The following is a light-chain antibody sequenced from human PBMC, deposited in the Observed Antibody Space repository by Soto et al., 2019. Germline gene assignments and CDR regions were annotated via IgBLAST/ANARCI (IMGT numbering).Light chain of an antibody. V-gene: IGKV1-27*01. Sequence: DVQMTQSPSSLSASVGDRVTITCRASRDISSSLAWYQQKPGKVPKLLIYAASTLHAGVQSRFSGSGSGTFFTLTISSLEPEDGATYYCQKYSNAPNTFVRGTRLEIK. CDR1: RDISSS. J-gene: IGKJ2*01. CDR2: AAS. CDR3: QKYSNAPNT.